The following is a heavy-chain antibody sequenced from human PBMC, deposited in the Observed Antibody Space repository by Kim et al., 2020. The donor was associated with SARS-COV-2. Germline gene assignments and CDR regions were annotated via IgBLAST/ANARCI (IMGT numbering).Heavy chain of an antibody. D-gene: IGHD5-18*01. CDR3: ARPRRRYSYGLSTGFDY. V-gene: IGHV3-30*01. Sequence: VKGRFTISRDNSKNTLYLQMNSLRAEDTAVYYCARPRRRYSYGLSTGFDYWGQGTLVTVSS. J-gene: IGHJ4*02.